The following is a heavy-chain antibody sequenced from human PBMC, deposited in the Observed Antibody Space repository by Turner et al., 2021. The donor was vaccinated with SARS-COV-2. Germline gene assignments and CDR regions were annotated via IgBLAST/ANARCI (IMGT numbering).Heavy chain of an antibody. J-gene: IGHJ4*02. Sequence: HVQLQELGPGLVKPSQTLSLTCTVSGGSISSDDYYWSWIRQPPGKGLEWIGYIYYSGSTYYNPSLKSRVTISVDTSKNQFSLKLSSVTAADTAVYYCARVLGYCSGVSCYPDYWGQGTLVTVSS. D-gene: IGHD2-15*01. V-gene: IGHV4-30-4*01. CDR1: GGSISSDDYY. CDR3: ARVLGYCSGVSCYPDY. CDR2: IYYSGST.